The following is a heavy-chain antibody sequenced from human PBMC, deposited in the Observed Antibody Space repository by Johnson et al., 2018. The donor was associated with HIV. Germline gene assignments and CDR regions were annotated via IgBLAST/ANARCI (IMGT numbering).Heavy chain of an antibody. CDR2: ISANGGST. J-gene: IGHJ3*02. CDR3: ARGLGESYPYPPEAFDI. V-gene: IGHV3-64*01. CDR1: GLTVSTNY. Sequence: VQLVESGGGVVQPGGSLRLSCAASGLTVSTNYMSWVRQTPGKGLEYVSGISANGGSTYYANSVKGRFTTSRDNSKNTLYLQMNSLRAEDTAVYYCARGLGESYPYPPEAFDIWGQGTMVTVSS. D-gene: IGHD1-26*01.